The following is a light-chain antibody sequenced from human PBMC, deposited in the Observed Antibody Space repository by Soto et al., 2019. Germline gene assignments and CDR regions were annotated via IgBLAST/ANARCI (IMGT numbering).Light chain of an antibody. CDR1: QNIRSW. CDR3: HECNGNSGLT. J-gene: IGKJ4*01. V-gene: IGKV1-5*03. CDR2: SAS. Sequence: DIQMTQSPSTLSASVGDRVTITCRASQNIRSWLAWYQQKPGKAPELLIYSASGLESGVPSRFSGSGSGTEFTLTISSLQPDDFATYYCHECNGNSGLTFGGGTKVEIK.